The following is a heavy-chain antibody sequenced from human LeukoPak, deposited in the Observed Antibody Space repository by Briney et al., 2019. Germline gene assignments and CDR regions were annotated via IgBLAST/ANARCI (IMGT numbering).Heavy chain of an antibody. V-gene: IGHV1-3*01. CDR3: ARVNSLGITGTTGFDP. CDR1: GYTFTSYA. Sequence: ASVKVSCKASGYTFTSYAMHWVRQAPGQRLEWMGWINAGNGNTNYAQKLQGRVTMTTDTSTSTAYMELRSLRSDVTAVYYCARVNSLGITGTTGFDPWGQGTLVTVSS. J-gene: IGHJ5*02. D-gene: IGHD1-7*01. CDR2: INAGNGNT.